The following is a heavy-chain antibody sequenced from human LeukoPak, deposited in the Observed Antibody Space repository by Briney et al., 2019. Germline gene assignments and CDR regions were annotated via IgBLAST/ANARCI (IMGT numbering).Heavy chain of an antibody. V-gene: IGHV3-7*03. Sequence: KAGGPLRLSCAASGFTFSSYWMNWSRQPPGKGLEWVASINHNGNVNYYVDSVKGRFTISRDNAKNSLYLQMSNMRAEDTAVYFCARGGGLDVWGQGATVTVSS. CDR3: ARGGGLDV. CDR1: GFTFSSYW. D-gene: IGHD3-16*01. CDR2: INHNGNVN. J-gene: IGHJ6*02.